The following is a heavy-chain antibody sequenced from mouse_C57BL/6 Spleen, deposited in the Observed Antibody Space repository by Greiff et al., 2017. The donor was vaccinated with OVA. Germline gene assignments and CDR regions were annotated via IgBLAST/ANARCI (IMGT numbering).Heavy chain of an antibody. CDR3: ARVYYGSRYRDFDV. Sequence: QVQLKQSGAELVKPGASVKLSCKASGYTFTSYWMQWVKQRPGQGLEWIGEIDPSDSYTNYNQKFKGKATLTVDTSSSTAYMQLSSLTSEDSAVYYCARVYYGSRYRDFDVWGTGTTVTVSS. J-gene: IGHJ1*03. D-gene: IGHD1-1*01. V-gene: IGHV1-50*01. CDR1: GYTFTSYW. CDR2: IDPSDSYT.